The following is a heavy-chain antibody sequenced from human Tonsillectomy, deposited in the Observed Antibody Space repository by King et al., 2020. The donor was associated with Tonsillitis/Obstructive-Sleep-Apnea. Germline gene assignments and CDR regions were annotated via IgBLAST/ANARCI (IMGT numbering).Heavy chain of an antibody. J-gene: IGHJ3*02. CDR2: VYFSGST. V-gene: IGHV4-59*01. D-gene: IGHD3-10*01. CDR3: ARDMVLEAGGDAFDI. CDR1: GGSISSYY. Sequence: VQLQESGPGLVKPSETLSLTCTVSGGSISSYYWSWIRQPPGKGLEWIGYVYFSGSTNHNPSPKSRVTISVDTSKNQFSLKLSSVTAADTAVYYCARDMVLEAGGDAFDIWGQGTMVTVSS.